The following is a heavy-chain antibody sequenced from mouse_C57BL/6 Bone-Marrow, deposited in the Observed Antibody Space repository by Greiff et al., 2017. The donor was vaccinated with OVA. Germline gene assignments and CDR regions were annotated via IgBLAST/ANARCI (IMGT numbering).Heavy chain of an antibody. D-gene: IGHD2-3*01. V-gene: IGHV1-82*01. Sequence: QVQLKQSGPELVKPGASVKISCKASGYAFSSSWMNWVKQRPGKGLEWIGRIYPGDGDTNYNGKFKGKATLTADKSSSTAYMQLSSLTSEDSAVYFCARYDGYPWFAYWGQGTLVTVSA. CDR2: IYPGDGDT. J-gene: IGHJ3*01. CDR3: ARYDGYPWFAY. CDR1: GYAFSSSW.